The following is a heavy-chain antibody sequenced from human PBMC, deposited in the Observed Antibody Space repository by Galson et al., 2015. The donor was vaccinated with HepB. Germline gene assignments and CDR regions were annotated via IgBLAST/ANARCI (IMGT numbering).Heavy chain of an antibody. CDR3: ARESGSSWGYYYYGMDV. CDR2: IKQDGSEK. V-gene: IGHV3-7*03. J-gene: IGHJ6*02. Sequence: SLRLSCAASGFTFSSYWMSWVRQAPGKGLEWVANIKQDGSEKYYVDSVKGRFTISRDNAKNSLYLQMNSLRAEDTAVYYCARESGSSWGYYYYGMDVWGQGTTVTVSS. D-gene: IGHD6-13*01. CDR1: GFTFSSYW.